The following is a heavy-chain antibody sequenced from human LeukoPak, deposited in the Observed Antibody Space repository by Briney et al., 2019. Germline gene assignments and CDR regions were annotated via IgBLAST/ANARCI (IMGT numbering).Heavy chain of an antibody. CDR2: IYTSGST. V-gene: IGHV4-4*07. CDR1: GGSISSYY. CDR3: ARDSRGIAAAGIYYYYMDV. Sequence: SSETLSLTCTVSGGSISSYYWSWIRQPAGKGLEWIGRIYTSGSTNYNPSLKSRVTMSVDTSKNQFSLKLSSVTAADTAVYYCARDSRGIAAAGIYYYYMDVWGKGTTVTVSS. J-gene: IGHJ6*03. D-gene: IGHD6-13*01.